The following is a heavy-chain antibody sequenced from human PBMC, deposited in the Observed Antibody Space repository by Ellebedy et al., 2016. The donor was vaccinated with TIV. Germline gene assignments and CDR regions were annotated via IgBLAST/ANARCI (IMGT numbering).Heavy chain of an antibody. D-gene: IGHD3-10*01. J-gene: IGHJ4*02. Sequence: MPSETLSLTCTVSGGSISSGGYYWSWIRQHPGKGLEWIGYIYYSGSTYYNPSLKSRVTIYVDTSKNQFSLKLSSVTAADTAVYYCARERGGAGSLDYWGQGTLVTVSS. CDR1: GGSISSGGYY. CDR3: ARERGGAGSLDY. CDR2: IYYSGST. V-gene: IGHV4-31*03.